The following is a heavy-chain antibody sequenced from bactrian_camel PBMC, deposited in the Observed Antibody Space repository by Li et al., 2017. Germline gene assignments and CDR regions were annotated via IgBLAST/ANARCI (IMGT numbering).Heavy chain of an antibody. CDR1: GFTFSITW. J-gene: IGHJ4*01. Sequence: VQLVESGGGLVQPGGSLRLSCAASGFTFSITWMNWVRQAPGKGLEGVSGIYSGGTSTYYSDSVKGRFTISRDNAKNTLTLQMSSLKTEDTGVYYCATDDPRLIFCDSGCRPYWGQGTQVTVS. CDR3: ATDDPRLIFCDSGCRPY. V-gene: IGHV3S6*01. CDR2: IYSGGTST. D-gene: IGHD2*01.